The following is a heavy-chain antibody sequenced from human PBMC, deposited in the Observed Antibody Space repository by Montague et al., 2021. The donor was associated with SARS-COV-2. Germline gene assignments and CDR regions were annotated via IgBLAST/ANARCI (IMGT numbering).Heavy chain of an antibody. V-gene: IGHV4-59*13. J-gene: IGHJ4*02. CDR1: GGSISSYY. D-gene: IGHD5-24*01. CDR3: TRGDVEMATIKSGGPFYHFDY. CDR2: IYYSGST. Sequence: SEILSLTCTVPGGSISSYYWSWIRQPPGKGLEWIGYIYYSGSTNXXPSLKSPVTISVDTSKNQFSLKLSSVTAADTAVYYCTRGDVEMATIKSGGPFYHFDYWGQGTLVTVSS.